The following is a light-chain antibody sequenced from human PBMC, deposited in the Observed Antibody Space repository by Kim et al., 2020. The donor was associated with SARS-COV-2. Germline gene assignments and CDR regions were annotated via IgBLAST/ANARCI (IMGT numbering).Light chain of an antibody. V-gene: IGLV3-21*04. J-gene: IGLJ3*02. CDR3: QVWHVTSDHWV. CDR1: NIGSES. CDR2: YDD. Sequence: SYELTQPPSVSLAPGQTARITCEGDNIGSESVHWYRQKPGQAPILIIYYDDDRPSGIPERFSGSNSGNTATLTISRVEAGDEADYYCQVWHVTSDHWVFGGGTKVTVL.